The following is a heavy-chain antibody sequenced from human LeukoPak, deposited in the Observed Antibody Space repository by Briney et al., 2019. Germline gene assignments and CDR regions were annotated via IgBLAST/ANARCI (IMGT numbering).Heavy chain of an antibody. V-gene: IGHV3-23*01. J-gene: IGHJ5*02. CDR3: ARSSHVVVVDNWFDP. CDR1: GFTFSSYA. D-gene: IGHD2-15*01. CDR2: ISVSGGRT. Sequence: GGSLRLSCAASGFTFSSYAMSWVRQAPGKGLEWVSGISVSGGRTDYADSVKGRFTISRDNSKNTLYLQMNSLRAEDTAVYYCARSSHVVVVDNWFDPWGQGTLVTVSS.